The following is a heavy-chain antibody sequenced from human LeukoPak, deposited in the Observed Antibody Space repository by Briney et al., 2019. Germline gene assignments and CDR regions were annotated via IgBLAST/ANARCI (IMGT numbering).Heavy chain of an antibody. CDR1: GASLSSYY. D-gene: IGHD3-22*01. J-gene: IGHJ5*02. V-gene: IGHV4-59*01. Sequence: SETPSLTCNVSGASLSSYYWDWLRQSPGRRLEWIGYISDTGKTDSNPSLKSRVTISLATSKNQFSLRLTSVTAADSAVYFCATGYYEPFATWGPGIMVSVSS. CDR3: ATGYYEPFAT. CDR2: ISDTGKT.